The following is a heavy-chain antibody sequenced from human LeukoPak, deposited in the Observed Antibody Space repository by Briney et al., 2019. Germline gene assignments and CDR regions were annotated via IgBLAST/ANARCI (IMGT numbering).Heavy chain of an antibody. J-gene: IGHJ4*02. V-gene: IGHV4-61*02. CDR2: IYTSGST. CDR3: ARGTYYYHRFDY. CDR1: GGSISSGSYY. D-gene: IGHD3-22*01. Sequence: SQTLSLTCTVSGGSISSGSYYWSWIRQPGGKGLEWIGRIYTSGSTNYNPSLKSRVTISVDTSKNQFSLKLSTVTAADTAVYYCARGTYYYHRFDYWGQGTLVTVSS.